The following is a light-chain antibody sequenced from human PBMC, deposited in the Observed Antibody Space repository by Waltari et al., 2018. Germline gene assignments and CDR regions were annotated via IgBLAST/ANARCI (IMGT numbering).Light chain of an antibody. CDR1: QSIGSS. CDR3: QQYNNWPPGT. CDR2: RAS. J-gene: IGKJ1*01. V-gene: IGKV3-15*01. Sequence: ETVVTQSPATLSMSPGERATLSCRTSQSIGSSLAWYQQRPGQVPRLLIYRASTRATGIPDRFSGSGSGTDFTLTISSLQSEDIAIYYCQQYNNWPPGTFGQGTKVEI.